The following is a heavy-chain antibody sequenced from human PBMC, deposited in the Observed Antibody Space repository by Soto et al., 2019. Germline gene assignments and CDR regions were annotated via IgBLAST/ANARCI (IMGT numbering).Heavy chain of an antibody. J-gene: IGHJ6*02. CDR3: ARDRGEYYDFWSGYYDYYYGMDV. CDR2: IWYDGSNK. V-gene: IGHV3-33*01. D-gene: IGHD3-3*01. CDR1: GFTFSSYG. Sequence: PGGSLRLSCAASGFTFSSYGMHWVRQAPGKGLEWVAVIWYDGSNKYYADSVKGRFTVSRDNSKNTLYLQMNSLRAEDTAVYYCARDRGEYYDFWSGYYDYYYGMDVWGQGTTVTVS.